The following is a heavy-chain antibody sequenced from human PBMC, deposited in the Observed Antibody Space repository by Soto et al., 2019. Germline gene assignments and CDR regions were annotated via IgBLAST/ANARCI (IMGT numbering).Heavy chain of an antibody. V-gene: IGHV1-8*01. CDR3: ASFRVLRFLEWFRTSADV. Sequence: ASVKVSCKASGYTFTSYDINWVRQATGQGLEWMGCMNPNSGNTGYAQKFQGRVTMTRNTSISTAYMELSSLRSEDTAVYYCASFRVLRFLEWFRTSADVWGQGTTVTVSS. CDR2: MNPNSGNT. D-gene: IGHD3-3*01. J-gene: IGHJ6*02. CDR1: GYTFTSYD.